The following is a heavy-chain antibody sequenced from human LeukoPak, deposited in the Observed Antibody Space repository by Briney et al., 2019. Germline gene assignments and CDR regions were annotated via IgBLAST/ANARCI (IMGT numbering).Heavy chain of an antibody. CDR2: ISDIGSI. Sequence: SETLSLTCTVSGGSISSYYWSWIRQPPGKGLEWIAYISDIGSINYNPSFKSRVTISLDTSKNQFSLKLSSVTAADTAVYYCARGARSGYYDYWGQGTLVTVSS. V-gene: IGHV4-59*12. D-gene: IGHD3-3*01. CDR3: ARGARSGYYDY. CDR1: GGSISSYY. J-gene: IGHJ4*02.